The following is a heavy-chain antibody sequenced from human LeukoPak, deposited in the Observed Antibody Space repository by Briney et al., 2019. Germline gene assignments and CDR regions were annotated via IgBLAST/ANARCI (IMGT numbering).Heavy chain of an antibody. CDR1: GGFIRSYY. J-gene: IGHJ4*02. Sequence: PAETLSLTCTVPGGFIRSYYWSWIPQPPGKGLEWIGYIHYSGSTNYNPSLKSRVTISVDTSKNHFCLKVSSEAAADTAGYYCARLGSCSGGSCYYIDYWGQGTLVTVSS. CDR2: IHYSGST. CDR3: ARLGSCSGGSCYYIDY. D-gene: IGHD2-15*01. V-gene: IGHV4-59*01.